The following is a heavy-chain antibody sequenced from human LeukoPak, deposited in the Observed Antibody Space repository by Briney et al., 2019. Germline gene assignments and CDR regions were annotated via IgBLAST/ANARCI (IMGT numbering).Heavy chain of an antibody. CDR1: GGSFSGYY. CDR3: ARGKLSSGRMNSYFDY. J-gene: IGHJ4*02. Sequence: PSETLSLTCAVYGGSFSGYYWSWIRQPPGKGLEWIGEINHSGSTNYNPSLKSRVTISVDTSKNQFSLKLSSVTAADTAVYYCARGKLSSGRMNSYFDYWGQGTLVTVSS. V-gene: IGHV4-34*01. CDR2: INHSGST. D-gene: IGHD6-19*01.